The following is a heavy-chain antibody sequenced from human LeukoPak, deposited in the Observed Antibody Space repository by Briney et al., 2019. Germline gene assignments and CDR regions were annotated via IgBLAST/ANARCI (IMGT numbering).Heavy chain of an antibody. V-gene: IGHV3-30*18. CDR2: ISYDGSNK. Sequence: PGRSLRLSCAASGFTFSIYGMHWVRQAPGKGLEWVAVISYDGSNKYYADSVKGRFTISRDNSKNTLYLQMNSLRAEDTAVYYCAKDRIPLSSSWSDFDYWGQGTLVTVSS. CDR1: GFTFSIYG. D-gene: IGHD6-13*01. J-gene: IGHJ4*02. CDR3: AKDRIPLSSSWSDFDY.